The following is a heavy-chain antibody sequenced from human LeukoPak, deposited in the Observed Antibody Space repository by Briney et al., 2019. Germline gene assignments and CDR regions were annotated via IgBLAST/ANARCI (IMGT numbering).Heavy chain of an antibody. CDR1: GYTFTGCY. J-gene: IGHJ6*03. D-gene: IGHD2-15*01. CDR2: INPNSGGT. CDR3: ARLDIVVVVADMDV. Sequence: ASVKVSCKASGYTFTGCYMHWVRQAPGQGLEWMGRINPNSGGTNYAQKFQGRVTMTRDTSISTAYMELSRLRSDDTAVYYCARLDIVVVVADMDVWGKGTTVTVSS. V-gene: IGHV1-2*06.